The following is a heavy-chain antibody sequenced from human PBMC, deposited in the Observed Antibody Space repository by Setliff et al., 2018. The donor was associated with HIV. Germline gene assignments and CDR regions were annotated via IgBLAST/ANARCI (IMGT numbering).Heavy chain of an antibody. J-gene: IGHJ4*02. CDR1: GGTFSSSA. V-gene: IGHV1-69*13. CDR2: IIPIFGTA. D-gene: IGHD2-2*03. CDR3: ARDPYGYCTTTTCYVPGY. Sequence: SVKVSCKASGGTFSSSAISWVRQAPGQGLEWMGGIIPIFGTANYAQKFQGRVTITADESTSTAYMELSSLRSEDTAIYYCARDPYGYCTTTTCYVPGYWGQGTLVTVSS.